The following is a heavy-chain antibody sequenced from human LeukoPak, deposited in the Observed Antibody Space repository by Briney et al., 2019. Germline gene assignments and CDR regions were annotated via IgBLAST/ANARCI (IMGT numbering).Heavy chain of an antibody. CDR1: GFTFSSYA. D-gene: IGHD6-6*01. V-gene: IGHV3-30-3*01. Sequence: SGGSLRLSCAASGFTFSSYAMHWVRQAPGKGLEWVAVISYDGSNKYYADSVRGRFTISRDNSKNTLYLQMNSLRAEDTAVYYCARGMGGYSSSSFDYWGQGTLVTVSS. J-gene: IGHJ4*02. CDR2: ISYDGSNK. CDR3: ARGMGGYSSSSFDY.